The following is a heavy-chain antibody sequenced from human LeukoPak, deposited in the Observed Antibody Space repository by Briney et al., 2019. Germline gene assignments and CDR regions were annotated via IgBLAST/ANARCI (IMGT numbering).Heavy chain of an antibody. CDR1: GGSFSDHY. J-gene: IGHJ5*02. D-gene: IGHD5-12*01. CDR3: ARGSVATARDWFDP. CDR2: INHSGST. Sequence: SETLSLTCAVYGGSFSDHYWSWIRQPPGRGLEWIWEINHSGSTNYNPSLKSRVTISVDTSKNQFSLKLYSVTAADTAVYYCARGSVATARDWFDPWGQGTLVTVSS. V-gene: IGHV4-34*01.